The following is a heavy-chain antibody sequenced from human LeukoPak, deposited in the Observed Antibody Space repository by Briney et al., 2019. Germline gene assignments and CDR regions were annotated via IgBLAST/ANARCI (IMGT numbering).Heavy chain of an antibody. CDR3: ARDGYNSFDY. CDR2: IIPIFGTA. D-gene: IGHD5-24*01. CDR1: RGTFSSYA. J-gene: IGHJ4*02. V-gene: IGHV1-69*05. Sequence: SVKVSCKASRGTFSSYAISWVRQAPGQGLEWMGRIIPIFGTANYAQKFQGRVTITTDESTSTAYMELSSLRSEDTAVYYCARDGYNSFDYWGQGTLVTVSS.